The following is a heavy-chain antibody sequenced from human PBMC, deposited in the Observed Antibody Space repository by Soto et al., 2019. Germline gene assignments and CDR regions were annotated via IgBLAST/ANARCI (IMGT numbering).Heavy chain of an antibody. J-gene: IGHJ6*02. D-gene: IGHD6-13*01. Sequence: GGSLRLSCAASGFTFSSYSMNWVRQAPGKGLEWVSSISSSSSYIYYADSVKGRFTISRDNAKNSLYLQMNSLRAEDTAVYYCARDYSSWGYYYGMDVWGQGTTVTVSS. CDR3: ARDYSSWGYYYGMDV. CDR1: GFTFSSYS. CDR2: ISSSSSYI. V-gene: IGHV3-21*01.